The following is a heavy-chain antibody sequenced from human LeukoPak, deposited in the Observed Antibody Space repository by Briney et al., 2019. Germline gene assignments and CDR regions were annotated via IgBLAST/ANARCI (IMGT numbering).Heavy chain of an antibody. D-gene: IGHD6-13*01. Sequence: GGSLRLSRAASGFTLSSYEMNWARHAPGKGLEWVSYISSSGNTIYYADSGKGRFTISRDNAKNSLYLQMNSLRADDTAVYYCARAHVEQQWCGADYWGQGTLVTVSS. CDR2: ISSSGNTI. J-gene: IGHJ4*02. CDR3: ARAHVEQQWCGADY. V-gene: IGHV3-48*03. CDR1: GFTLSSYE.